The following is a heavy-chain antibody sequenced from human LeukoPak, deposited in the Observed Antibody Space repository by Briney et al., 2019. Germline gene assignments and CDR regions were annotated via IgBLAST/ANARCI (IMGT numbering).Heavy chain of an antibody. CDR2: IKQDGSEK. Sequence: PGGSLRLSCAASGFTFSNYDMSWVRQAPGKGLGWVANIKQDGSEKYYVDSVKGRFTISRDNAKNSLYLQMNSLRAEDTAVYYCARVGSSNYYYYYYMDVWGKGTTVTVS. D-gene: IGHD6-6*01. V-gene: IGHV3-7*01. CDR3: ARVGSSNYYYYYYMDV. CDR1: GFTFSNYD. J-gene: IGHJ6*03.